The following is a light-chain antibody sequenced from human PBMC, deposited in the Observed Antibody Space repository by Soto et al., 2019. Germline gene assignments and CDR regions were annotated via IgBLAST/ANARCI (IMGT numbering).Light chain of an antibody. CDR2: DVS. J-gene: IGLJ1*01. CDR3: CSYAGSYTYV. CDR1: SSDVGGYKY. Sequence: QSVLTQPRSVSGSPGQSITISCTGTSSDVGGYKYVSWYQQHPGKAPKVMIYDVSKRPSGVPDRFSGSKSGNTASLTISGLQAEDEADYYCCSYAGSYTYVFGTGTKVTVL. V-gene: IGLV2-11*01.